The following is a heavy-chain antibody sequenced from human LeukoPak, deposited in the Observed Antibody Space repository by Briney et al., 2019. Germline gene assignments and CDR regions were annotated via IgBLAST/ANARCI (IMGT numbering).Heavy chain of an antibody. CDR3: TTDQGYDFWSGYNNWFDP. CDR1: GFTFSRFW. Sequence: GGSLRLSCAASGFTFSRFWMHWVRQAPGKGLEWVGRIKSKTDGGTTDYAAPVKGRFTISRDDSKNTLYLQMNSLKTEDTAVYYCTTDQGYDFWSGYNNWFDPWGQGTLVTVSS. V-gene: IGHV3-15*01. D-gene: IGHD3-3*01. J-gene: IGHJ5*02. CDR2: IKSKTDGGTT.